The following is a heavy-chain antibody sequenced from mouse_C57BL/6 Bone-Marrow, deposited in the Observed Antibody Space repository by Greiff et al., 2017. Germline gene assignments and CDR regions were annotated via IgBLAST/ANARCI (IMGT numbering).Heavy chain of an antibody. CDR3: ARTGSNYVNWYFDV. J-gene: IGHJ1*03. CDR2: IHPNSGST. V-gene: IGHV1-64*01. CDR1: GYTFTSYW. Sequence: QVQLQQPGAELVKPGASVKLSCKASGYTFTSYWMHWVKQRPGQGLEWIGMIHPNSGSTNYNEKFKSKATLTVDKSSSPAYMQLSSLTAEDSAVYYCARTGSNYVNWYFDVWGTGTTVTVAA. D-gene: IGHD2-5*01.